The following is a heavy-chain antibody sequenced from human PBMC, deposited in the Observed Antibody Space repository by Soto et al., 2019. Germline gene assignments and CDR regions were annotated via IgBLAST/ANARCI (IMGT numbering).Heavy chain of an antibody. V-gene: IGHV3-7*03. CDR3: ARGGVGIAVAGTDY. Sequence: EVQLVESGGGLVQPGGSLRLSCAASGFAFSSYWMSWVRQAPGKGLEWVANIKQDGSEKYYVDSVKGRFTISRDNAKNSLYLQMNSLRAEDTAVYYCARGGVGIAVAGTDYWGQGTLVTVSS. CDR2: IKQDGSEK. CDR1: GFAFSSYW. D-gene: IGHD6-19*01. J-gene: IGHJ4*02.